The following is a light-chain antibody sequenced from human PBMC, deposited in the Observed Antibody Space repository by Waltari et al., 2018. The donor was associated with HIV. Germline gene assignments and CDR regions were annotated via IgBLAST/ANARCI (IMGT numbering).Light chain of an antibody. V-gene: IGLV1-40*01. CDR3: QSYDSSLSGVV. CDR2: ANV. Sequence: VLTQPPSLSGPPGRSVTTSCTGTFPNAGAGYDVHWYQLLPGTAPRLLIYANVNRPSGFPDRFFGSKSGSSASLGISRLQAEDEADYYCQSYDSSLSGVVFGGGTRLTVL. CDR1: FPNAGAGYD. J-gene: IGLJ2*01.